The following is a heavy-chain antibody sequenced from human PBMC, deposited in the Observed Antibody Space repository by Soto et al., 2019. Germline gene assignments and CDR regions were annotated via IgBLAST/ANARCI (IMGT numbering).Heavy chain of an antibody. CDR3: ARMPDTAMAYYGMDV. D-gene: IGHD5-18*01. Sequence: EVQRVESGGGLVKPGGSLRLSCAASGFTFSSYSMNWVRQAPGKGLEWVSSISSSSSYIYYADSVKGRFTISRDNAKNSLYLQMNSLRAEDTAVYYCARMPDTAMAYYGMDVWGQGTTVTVSS. CDR2: ISSSSSYI. J-gene: IGHJ6*02. V-gene: IGHV3-21*01. CDR1: GFTFSSYS.